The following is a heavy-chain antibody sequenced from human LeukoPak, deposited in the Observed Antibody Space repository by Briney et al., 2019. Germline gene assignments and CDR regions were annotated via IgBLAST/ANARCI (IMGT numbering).Heavy chain of an antibody. CDR1: GFTLNSYL. D-gene: IGHD1-14*01. V-gene: IGHV3-7*01. CDR2: IKKDGSEE. J-gene: IGHJ3*01. Sequence: WGSLRLTCAASGFTLNSYLMSWVRQAPGRGLEWVANIKKDGSEENYLDSVKGRFTVSRDNAKNSLNLQMNSLRGEDTAVYYCARSNPNRNSLDLWGQGTMVARSS. CDR3: ARSNPNRNSLDL.